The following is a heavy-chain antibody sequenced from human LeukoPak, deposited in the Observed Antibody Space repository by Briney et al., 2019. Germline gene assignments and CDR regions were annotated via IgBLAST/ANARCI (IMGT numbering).Heavy chain of an antibody. CDR3: AKREPTRDYYYYYMDV. V-gene: IGHV3-23*01. CDR2: ISGSGGST. Sequence: GGSLRLSCVASGFTFSSYAMSWVRPAPGKGLEWVSAISGSGGSTYYADSVKGRFTISRDNSKNTLYLQMNSLRAEDTAVYYCAKREPTRDYYYYYMDVWGKGTTVTVSS. D-gene: IGHD1-14*01. J-gene: IGHJ6*03. CDR1: GFTFSSYA.